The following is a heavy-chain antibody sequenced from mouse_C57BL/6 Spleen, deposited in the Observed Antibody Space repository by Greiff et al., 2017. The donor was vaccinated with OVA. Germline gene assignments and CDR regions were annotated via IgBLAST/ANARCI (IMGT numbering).Heavy chain of an antibody. CDR2: IDPSDSYT. CDR1: GYTFTSYW. V-gene: IGHV1-69*01. D-gene: IGHD2-4*01. J-gene: IGHJ4*01. CDR3: ARSHYEYDRYYAKGY. Sequence: QVQLQQPGAELVMPGASVKLSCKASGYTFTSYWMHWVKQRPGQGLEWIGEIDPSDSYTTYNQKFKGQSTLTVDKSSRQAYLQLISLTSEDSAVYYSARSHYEYDRYYAKGYWGQGTSVTVSS.